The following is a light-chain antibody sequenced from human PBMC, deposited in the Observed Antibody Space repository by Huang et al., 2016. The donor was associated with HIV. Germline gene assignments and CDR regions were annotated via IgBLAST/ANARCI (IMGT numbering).Light chain of an antibody. CDR1: QSVSHY. Sequence: IALTQTPASLSLSAGERATLSCRASQSVSHYLAWYQHKPGQPPRLLIYGASRRATDIPAKFNVSGSGTDFTLTISSLEAEDSALYYCQESDTWPRLTLGGGTKVEIK. J-gene: IGKJ4*01. CDR3: QESDTWPRLT. V-gene: IGKV3-11*01. CDR2: GAS.